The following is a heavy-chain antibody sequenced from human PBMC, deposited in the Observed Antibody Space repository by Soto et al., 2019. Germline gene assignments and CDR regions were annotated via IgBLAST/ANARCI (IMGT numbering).Heavy chain of an antibody. V-gene: IGHV4-39*01. Sequence: SETPSISCTVCGGSVCSSSYDGGWIQQPPGKGLEWIGTFYYSGSTYYNPSLKSRVTISVDTSKNQFSLKLSSVTAADTAVYYCARQSGYSYGEFFDYWGQGTLVTVPQ. D-gene: IGHD5-18*01. CDR3: ARQSGYSYGEFFDY. CDR2: FYYSGST. J-gene: IGHJ4*02. CDR1: GGSVCSSSYD.